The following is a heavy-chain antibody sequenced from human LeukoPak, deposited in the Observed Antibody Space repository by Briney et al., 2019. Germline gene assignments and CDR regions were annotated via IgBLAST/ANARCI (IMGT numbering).Heavy chain of an antibody. J-gene: IGHJ5*02. Sequence: PSETLSLTCTVSGGSISSSSYYWSWIRQPPGKGLEWIGEINHSGSTNYNPSLKSRVTISVDTSKNQFSLKLSSVTAADTAVYYCARRYCSSTSCYRVVWFDPWGQGTLVTVSS. D-gene: IGHD2-2*01. CDR3: ARRYCSSTSCYRVVWFDP. V-gene: IGHV4-39*07. CDR1: GGSISSSSYY. CDR2: INHSGST.